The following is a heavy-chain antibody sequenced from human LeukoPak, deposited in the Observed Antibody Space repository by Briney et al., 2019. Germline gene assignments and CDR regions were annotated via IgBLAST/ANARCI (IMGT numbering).Heavy chain of an antibody. J-gene: IGHJ1*01. Sequence: GGSLRLSCAASGFTFSTYWMSWVRQAPGKGLEWVANIKPDGSEQYYVDSVKGRFTISRDNAKNSLYLQMNSLRAEDTAVYYCARVTVAGRGRDDLQHWGQGTLVTVSS. CDR2: IKPDGSEQ. CDR3: ARVTVAGRGRDDLQH. CDR1: GFTFSTYW. V-gene: IGHV3-7*01. D-gene: IGHD6-19*01.